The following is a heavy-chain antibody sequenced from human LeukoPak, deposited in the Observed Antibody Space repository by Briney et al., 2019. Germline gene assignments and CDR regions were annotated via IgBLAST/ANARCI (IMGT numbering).Heavy chain of an antibody. CDR2: IASETYGGTA. Sequence: GGSLRLSCTASGFTFGDYAMTWVRQAPGKGLEWVGFIASETYGGTAEYAASLKGIFTISRDDSKSIAYLQMNSLKTEDTAVYYCTRDQTPYYWGQGTLVTVSS. V-gene: IGHV3-49*04. J-gene: IGHJ4*02. CDR1: GFTFGDYA. CDR3: TRDQTPYY.